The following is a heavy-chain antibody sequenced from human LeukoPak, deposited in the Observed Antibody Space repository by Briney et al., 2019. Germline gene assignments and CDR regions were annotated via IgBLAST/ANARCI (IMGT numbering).Heavy chain of an antibody. CDR2: IYYSANT. D-gene: IGHD2-21*02. J-gene: IGHJ3*02. CDR1: GRSISNYY. CDR3: ASGYCGGACQLGGVDM. V-gene: IGHV4-59*01. Sequence: PSETLSLTCTVSGRSISNYYWIWLPQPPGKGLEWIGYIYYSANTNYNPSLKSRVTISLDTSNNQFSLKLSSVTAADTAVYYCASGYCGGACQLGGVDMWGQGTMVSVSS.